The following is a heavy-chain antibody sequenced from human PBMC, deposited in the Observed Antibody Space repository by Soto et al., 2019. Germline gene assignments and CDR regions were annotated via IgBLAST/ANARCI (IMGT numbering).Heavy chain of an antibody. CDR3: AHRSRDYGEYIAYFDY. D-gene: IGHD4-17*01. CDR2: IYWDDDK. V-gene: IGHV2-5*02. J-gene: IGHJ4*02. CDR1: GFSLSTSGVG. Sequence: QITLKESGPTLVKPTQTLTLTCTFSGFSLSTSGVGVGWIRQPPGKALEWLALIYWDDDKRYSPSLKSRLTITNATSKTHAVPTRTNRDPVVTATYSCAHRSRDYGEYIAYFDYWGQGTLVTVSS.